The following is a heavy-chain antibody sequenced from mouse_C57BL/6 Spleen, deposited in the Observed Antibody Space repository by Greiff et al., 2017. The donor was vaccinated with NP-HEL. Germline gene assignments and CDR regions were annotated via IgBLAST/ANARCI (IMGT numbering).Heavy chain of an antibody. Sequence: VQLQESGAELVKPGASVKMSCKASGYTFTTYPIEWMKQNHGKSLEWIGNFHPYNDDTKYNEKFKGKATLTVEKSSSTVYLELSRLTSDDSAVYYCARGIWSKDWYFDVWGTGTTVTVSS. J-gene: IGHJ1*03. D-gene: IGHD1-1*02. V-gene: IGHV1-47*01. CDR2: FHPYNDDT. CDR3: ARGIWSKDWYFDV. CDR1: GYTFTTYP.